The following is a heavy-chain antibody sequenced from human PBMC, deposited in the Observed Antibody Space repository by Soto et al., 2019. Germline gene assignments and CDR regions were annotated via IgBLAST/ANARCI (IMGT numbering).Heavy chain of an antibody. D-gene: IGHD1-26*01. V-gene: IGHV3-7*04. J-gene: IGHJ4*01. Sequence: EVHLVESGGGLVQTGGSLRLSCAIFEGTVIRDWMNWVRQAPGKGLESVAHTNQDGSEKYYVDSVKGRFTISRDNDKKSLYLQMNSLRAEDTAMYYCSGGVGDAFWGQETLVTVSS. CDR2: TNQDGSEK. CDR1: EGTVIRDW. CDR3: SGGVGDAF.